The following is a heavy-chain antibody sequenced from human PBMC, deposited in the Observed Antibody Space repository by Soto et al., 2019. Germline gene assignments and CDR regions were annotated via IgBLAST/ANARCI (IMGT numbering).Heavy chain of an antibody. Sequence: ASVKVSCNASGDNCTTCGFSWVRQSPGQGLECMGWISAYNGNTTYAQKLDGRVTMTTDTSASPAYRELRSLRSDDTAVYYCARDIGSSGSYNDYWGQGTLVTVSS. J-gene: IGHJ4*02. CDR3: ARDIGSSGSYNDY. V-gene: IGHV1-18*04. CDR1: GDNCTTCG. D-gene: IGHD1-26*01. CDR2: ISAYNGNT.